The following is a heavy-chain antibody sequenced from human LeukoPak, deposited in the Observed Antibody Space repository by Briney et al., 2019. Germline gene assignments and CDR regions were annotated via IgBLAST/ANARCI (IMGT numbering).Heavy chain of an antibody. J-gene: IGHJ1*01. Sequence: ASVKVSCKASGYTFTSYGISWVRQAPGQGLEWMGWISAYNGNTNYAQKLQGRVTMTTDTSTNTAYMELRSLRSDDTAVYYCARGSLGDYSSGWYRGYWSPTEYFQHWGQGTLVTVSS. V-gene: IGHV1-18*01. CDR1: GYTFTSYG. CDR3: ARGSLGDYSSGWYRGYWSPTEYFQH. CDR2: ISAYNGNT. D-gene: IGHD6-19*01.